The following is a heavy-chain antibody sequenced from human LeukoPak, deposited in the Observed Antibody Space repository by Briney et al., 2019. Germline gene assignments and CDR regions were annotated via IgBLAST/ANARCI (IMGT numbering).Heavy chain of an antibody. CDR2: ISGSGSTI. J-gene: IGHJ6*02. CDR1: GFTFSTYE. V-gene: IGHV3-48*03. Sequence: PGGSLRLSCAASGFTFSTYEMNWVRQAPGKGLEWVSYISGSGSTIYYADSVKGRFTISRDNAKNSLYLQMNSLRAGDTAVYYCARARPFYGMDVWGQWTTVTVSS. CDR3: ARARPFYGMDV.